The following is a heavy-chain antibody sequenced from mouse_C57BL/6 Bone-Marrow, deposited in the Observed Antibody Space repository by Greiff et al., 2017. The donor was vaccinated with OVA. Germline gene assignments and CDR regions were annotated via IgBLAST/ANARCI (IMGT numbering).Heavy chain of an antibody. D-gene: IGHD4-1*01. CDR3: ARGNWGAY. J-gene: IGHJ3*01. V-gene: IGHV1-82*01. CDR1: GYAFSSSW. Sequence: VKLQESGPELVKPGASVKISCKASGYAFSSSWMNWVKQRPGKGLEWIGRIYPGDGDTNYNGKFKGKATLTADKSSSTAYMQLSSLTSEDSAVYFCARGNWGAYWGQGTLVTVSA. CDR2: IYPGDGDT.